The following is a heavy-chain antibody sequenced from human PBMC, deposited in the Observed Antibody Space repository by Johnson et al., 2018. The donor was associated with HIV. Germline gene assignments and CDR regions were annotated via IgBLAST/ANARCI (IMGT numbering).Heavy chain of an antibody. CDR1: GFTFSSYA. CDR2: ISYDGSDK. J-gene: IGHJ3*02. V-gene: IGHV3-30*04. D-gene: IGHD1-26*01. CDR3: ARDSGEMWALRIAFDI. Sequence: QVQLVESGGGVVQPGRSLRLSCVVSGFTFSSYAFHWVRRAPAKGLEWVAAISYDGSDKYHADSVKGRFTISRDSSKNTLYLQMNSLRAEDTALYYCARDSGEMWALRIAFDIWGQGTMVTVSS.